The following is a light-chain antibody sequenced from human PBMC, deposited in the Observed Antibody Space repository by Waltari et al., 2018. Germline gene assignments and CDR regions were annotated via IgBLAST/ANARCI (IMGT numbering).Light chain of an antibody. Sequence: EIVLPQSPGTLSLSPGARATLSCRASQSVGSNYLVWYQQKPGQAPRLLIYGASSRATGIPDRFTGSGSGTDFTLTISRLEPEDFAVYYCQQYGTSSSFGQGTRLEIK. V-gene: IGKV3-20*01. CDR2: GAS. CDR3: QQYGTSSS. CDR1: QSVGSNY. J-gene: IGKJ5*01.